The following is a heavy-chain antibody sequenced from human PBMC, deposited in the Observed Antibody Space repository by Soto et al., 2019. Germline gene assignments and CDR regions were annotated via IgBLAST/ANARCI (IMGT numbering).Heavy chain of an antibody. D-gene: IGHD6-6*01. Sequence: SETLSLTCAVYGGSFSGYYWSWIRQPPGKGLEWIGEINHSGSTNYNPSLKSRVTISVDTSKNQFSLKLSSVTAADTAVYYCASTSIAARRGWFDPWGQGTLVTVSS. CDR3: ASTSIAARRGWFDP. CDR1: GGSFSGYY. CDR2: INHSGST. J-gene: IGHJ5*02. V-gene: IGHV4-34*01.